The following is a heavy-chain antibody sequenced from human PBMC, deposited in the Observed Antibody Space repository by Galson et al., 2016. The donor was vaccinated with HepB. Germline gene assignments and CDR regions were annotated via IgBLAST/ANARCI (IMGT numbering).Heavy chain of an antibody. CDR1: GGSIITGGYY. D-gene: IGHD2-2*01. CDR2: GFHSGSS. Sequence: ETLSLTCTVSGGSIITGGYYWSWIRQHPGKGLEWIGSGFHSGSSFYNPSLRSRVSISVDTSKNHFSLKVTSMTAEDTALYYCARLGSVVVVPAFDSWGQGTLVTVSA. V-gene: IGHV4-39*02. CDR3: ARLGSVVVVPAFDS. J-gene: IGHJ4*02.